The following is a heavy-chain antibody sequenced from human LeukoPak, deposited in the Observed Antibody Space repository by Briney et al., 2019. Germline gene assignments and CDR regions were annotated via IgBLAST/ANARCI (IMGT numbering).Heavy chain of an antibody. D-gene: IGHD3-22*01. CDR3: ASPGQKTWLDAFDI. Sequence: ASVKVSCKASGYTFTSYGISRVRQAPGQGLEWMGWISAYNGNTNYAQKLQGRVTMTTDTSTSTAYMELRSLRSDDTAVYYCASPGQKTWLDAFDIWGQGTMVTVSS. CDR1: GYTFTSYG. CDR2: ISAYNGNT. V-gene: IGHV1-18*01. J-gene: IGHJ3*02.